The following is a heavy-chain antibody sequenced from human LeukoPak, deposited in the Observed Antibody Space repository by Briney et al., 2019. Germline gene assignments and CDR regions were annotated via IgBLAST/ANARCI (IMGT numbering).Heavy chain of an antibody. CDR2: IYPGDSDT. D-gene: IGHD5-18*01. CDR1: CSIFTSYW. Sequence: TTGASLKISCQGSCSIFTSYWIGWVRQLPGEGLEWMGIIYPGDSDTRYSPSFQGQVTISADKSISTAYLQWSSLKASDTAMYYCARREGYSYGFDYWGQGTLVTVSS. J-gene: IGHJ4*02. V-gene: IGHV5-51*01. CDR3: ARREGYSYGFDY.